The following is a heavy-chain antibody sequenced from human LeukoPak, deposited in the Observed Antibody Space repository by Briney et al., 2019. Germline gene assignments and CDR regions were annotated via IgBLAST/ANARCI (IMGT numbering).Heavy chain of an antibody. Sequence: PSETLSLTCTVSGYSISSGYYWGWIRQPPGKGLEWIGSIYHSGSTYYNPSFKSRVTISVDTSKDQFSLKLSSVTAADTAVYYCAREYGDYGEDYWGQGTLVTVSS. CDR1: GYSISSGYY. CDR2: IYHSGST. J-gene: IGHJ4*02. V-gene: IGHV4-38-2*02. CDR3: AREYGDYGEDY. D-gene: IGHD4-17*01.